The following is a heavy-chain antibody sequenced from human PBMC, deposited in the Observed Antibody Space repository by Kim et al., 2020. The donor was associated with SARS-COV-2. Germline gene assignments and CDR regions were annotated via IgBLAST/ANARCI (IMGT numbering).Heavy chain of an antibody. CDR1: CVSVSGDY. CDR2: ISYAGTM. V-gene: IGHV4-59*08. J-gene: IGHJ4*02. D-gene: IGHD3-10*01. CDR3: ARHLSGSGAFYNVGY. Sequence: SETLSLTCNVSCVSVSGDYWSWIRQTPEKGLQWIASISYAGTMSYNPSLKSRVTISVDTSKNQVSLKLSSVTAADTAMYYCARHLSGSGAFYNVGYWGQGSLVTVSS.